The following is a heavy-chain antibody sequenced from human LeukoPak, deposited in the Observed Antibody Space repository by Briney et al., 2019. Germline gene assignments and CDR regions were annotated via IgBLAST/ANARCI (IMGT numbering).Heavy chain of an antibody. CDR1: GGSISSGSYS. Sequence: PSQTLSLTCTVSGGSISSGSYSWSWIRQPAGKGLEWIGRIYTSGSTNYNPSLKSRVTISVDTSKNQFSLKLSSVTAADTAVYYCARWQKYQLPYGYFDLWGRGTLVTVSS. CDR3: ARWQKYQLPYGYFDL. D-gene: IGHD2-2*01. J-gene: IGHJ2*01. V-gene: IGHV4-61*02. CDR2: IYTSGST.